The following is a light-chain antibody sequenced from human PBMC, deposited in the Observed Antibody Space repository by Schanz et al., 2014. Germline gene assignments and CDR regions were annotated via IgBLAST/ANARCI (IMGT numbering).Light chain of an antibody. Sequence: QSALTQPASVSGSPGQSITISCTGTASDVGGYNYVSWYQQYPGKAPKLLIYDVSHRPSGVSNRFSGSKSGNTASLTLSGLQAEDEADYYCCSYAGSTTWVFGGGTKLTVL. CDR3: CSYAGSTTWV. CDR2: DVS. J-gene: IGLJ3*02. CDR1: ASDVGGYNY. V-gene: IGLV2-14*01.